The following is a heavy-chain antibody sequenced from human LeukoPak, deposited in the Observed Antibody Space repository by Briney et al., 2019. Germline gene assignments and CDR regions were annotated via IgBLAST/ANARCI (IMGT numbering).Heavy chain of an antibody. J-gene: IGHJ5*02. CDR2: INHSGST. V-gene: IGHV4-34*01. Sequence: PSETLSLTCAVYSVSFSGYYWSWIRQPPGKGLEWIGEINHSGSTNYNPSLKSRVTISVDTSKNQFSLKLSSVTAADTAVYYCARGIGGPPPDFWSGYYTANWFDPWGQGTLVTVSS. CDR1: SVSFSGYY. CDR3: ARGIGGPPPDFWSGYYTANWFDP. D-gene: IGHD3-3*01.